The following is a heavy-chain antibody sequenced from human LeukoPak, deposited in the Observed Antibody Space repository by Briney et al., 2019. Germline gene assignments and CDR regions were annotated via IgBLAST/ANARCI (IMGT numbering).Heavy chain of an antibody. J-gene: IGHJ4*02. D-gene: IGHD6-19*01. CDR3: ARSYSSGLIDY. CDR1: GFTVSSNY. Sequence: GGSLRLSCAASGFTVSSNYMSWVRQAPGKGLEWVSVIYSGGSTYYADSVKGRFTISRDNSKNTLYLQMNSLRAEDTAVYYCARSYSSGLIDYWGQGTLVTVSS. V-gene: IGHV3-53*01. CDR2: IYSGGST.